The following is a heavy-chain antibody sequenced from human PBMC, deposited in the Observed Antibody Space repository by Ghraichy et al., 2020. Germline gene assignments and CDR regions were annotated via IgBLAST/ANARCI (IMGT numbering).Heavy chain of an antibody. Sequence: ASVKVSCKASGYTFTSYGISWVRQAPGQGLEWMGWISAYNGDTNYAQKLQGRVTMTTDTSTSTAYMELRSLRSDDTAVYYCARGGPIWYYYNIDFTSIDYWGQGTLVTVSA. CDR3: ARGGPIWYYYNIDFTSIDY. J-gene: IGHJ4*02. V-gene: IGHV1-18*01. D-gene: IGHD2/OR15-2a*01. CDR1: GYTFTSYG. CDR2: ISAYNGDT.